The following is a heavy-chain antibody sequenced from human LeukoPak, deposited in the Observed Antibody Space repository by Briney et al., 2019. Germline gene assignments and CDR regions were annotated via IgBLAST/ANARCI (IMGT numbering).Heavy chain of an antibody. J-gene: IGHJ4*02. Sequence: LGGSLRLSCAASGFTFSSYAMSWVRQAPGKGLEWVSAISGSGGSTYYADSVKGRFTISRDNSKNTLYLQMNSLRAEDTAVYYCAKARSTVGSGSYYSYWGQGTLVTVSS. V-gene: IGHV3-23*01. CDR3: AKARSTVGSGSYYSY. D-gene: IGHD3-10*01. CDR1: GFTFSSYA. CDR2: ISGSGGST.